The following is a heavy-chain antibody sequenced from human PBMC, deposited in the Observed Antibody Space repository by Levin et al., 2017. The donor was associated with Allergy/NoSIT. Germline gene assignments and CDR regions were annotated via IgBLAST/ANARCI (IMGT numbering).Heavy chain of an antibody. D-gene: IGHD6-13*01. CDR3: AGAFASAGTDSIYFYYYGVDV. CDR1: GGSFTSFY. J-gene: IGHJ6*02. V-gene: IGHV4-34*01. CDR2: INHSGTT. Sequence: NPSETLSLTCGVYGGSFTSFYWSWIRQPPGKGLEWIGEINHSGTTKYSPSLKSRVTMSVDTSENQISLRLSSVTAADTAVYYCAGAFASAGTDSIYFYYYGVDVWGQGTTVTVSS.